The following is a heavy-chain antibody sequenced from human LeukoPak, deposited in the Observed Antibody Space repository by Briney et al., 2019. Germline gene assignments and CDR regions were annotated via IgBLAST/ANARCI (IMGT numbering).Heavy chain of an antibody. V-gene: IGHV3-30*02. CDR3: AKEASALDDAFDI. CDR1: GFTFSSYG. CDR2: IRYDGSNK. Sequence: GGSLRLSCAASGFTFSSYGMHWVRQAPGKGLEWVAFIRYDGSNKYYADSVKGRFTISRDNSKNTLYLQMNSLRAEDTAVYYCAKEASALDDAFDIWGQGTMVTVSS. J-gene: IGHJ3*02. D-gene: IGHD1-1*01.